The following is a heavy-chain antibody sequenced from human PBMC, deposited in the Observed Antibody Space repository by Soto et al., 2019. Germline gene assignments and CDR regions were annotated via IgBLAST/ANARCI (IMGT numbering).Heavy chain of an antibody. V-gene: IGHV3-33*01. Sequence: AGGSLRLSCAASGFTFSSYGMHWVRQAPGKGLEWVAVIWYDGSNKYHADSVKGRFTISRDNSKNTLYLQMNSLRAEDTAVYYCARGATAAGPLRIFDYWGQGTLVTVSS. CDR2: IWYDGSNK. J-gene: IGHJ4*02. CDR3: ARGATAAGPLRIFDY. CDR1: GFTFSSYG. D-gene: IGHD6-13*01.